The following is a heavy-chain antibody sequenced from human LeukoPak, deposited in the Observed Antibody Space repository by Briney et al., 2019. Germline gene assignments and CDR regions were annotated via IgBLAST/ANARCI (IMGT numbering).Heavy chain of an antibody. CDR1: GYSFTKYW. D-gene: IGHD5/OR15-5a*01. V-gene: IGHV5-51*01. J-gene: IGHJ3*01. CDR3: ARRAGSVYGNAFDV. Sequence: GESLKISCEGSGYSFTKYWIGWVRQMPGKGLEWMGIINPGDSDTRYSPSFQGQVTISADKSVSTASLQWNSLKASDTAMYYCARRAGSVYGNAFDVWGQGTMVTVSS. CDR2: INPGDSDT.